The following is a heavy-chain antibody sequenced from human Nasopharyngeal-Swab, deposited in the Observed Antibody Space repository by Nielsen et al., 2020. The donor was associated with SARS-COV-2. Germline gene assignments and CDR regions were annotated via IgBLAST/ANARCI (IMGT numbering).Heavy chain of an antibody. CDR1: GYRFNTNG. J-gene: IGHJ5*02. CDR2: IWYDGSKE. CDR3: AKAGVPISSTNWFDP. D-gene: IGHD2-2*01. V-gene: IGHV3-33*06. Sequence: LKISCAASGYRFNTNGIHWFCQDPGKGLEWVAVIWYDGSKEYYEDSVKGRFTMSKDNSKNTLYLQMNSLRAEDTAVYYCAKAGVPISSTNWFDPWGQGTLVTVSS.